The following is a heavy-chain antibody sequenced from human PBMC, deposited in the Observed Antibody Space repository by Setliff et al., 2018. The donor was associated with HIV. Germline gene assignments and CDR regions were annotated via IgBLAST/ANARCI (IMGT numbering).Heavy chain of an antibody. D-gene: IGHD6-13*01. CDR1: GGAFSSYA. CDR2: IIPIFGTA. V-gene: IGHV1-69*13. J-gene: IGHJ5*02. Sequence: GASVKVSCKASGGAFSSYAISWVRQAPGQGLEWMGGIIPIFGTANYAQKFQGRATITADESTSTAYMELSSLRSEDTAVYYCARDGPIAAAGTEGLWFDPWGQGTLVTVSS. CDR3: ARDGPIAAAGTEGLWFDP.